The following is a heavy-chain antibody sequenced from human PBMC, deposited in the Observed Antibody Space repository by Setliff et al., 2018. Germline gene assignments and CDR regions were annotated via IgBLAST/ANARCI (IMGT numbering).Heavy chain of an antibody. CDR2: IYYSGST. CDR3: ASKNGSGSYYLFDY. V-gene: IGHV4-59*11. D-gene: IGHD3-10*01. Sequence: SETLSLTCTVSGGSISSHYWSWIRQPPGKGLEWIGSIYYSGSTNYTPSLKSRVTISVDTSKNQFSLKLSSVTAADTAVYYCASKNGSGSYYLFDYWGQGTLVTVSS. CDR1: GGSISSHY. J-gene: IGHJ4*02.